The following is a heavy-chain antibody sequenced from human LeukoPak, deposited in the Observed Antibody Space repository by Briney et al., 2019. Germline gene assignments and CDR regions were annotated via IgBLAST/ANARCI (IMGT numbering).Heavy chain of an antibody. CDR2: IMHDGSEK. CDR1: GFTFSSYA. J-gene: IGHJ4*02. V-gene: IGHV3-7*01. CDR3: ARDDSSGYFYFDY. D-gene: IGHD3-22*01. Sequence: GGSLRLSCAASGFTFSSYAMSWVRQAPGKGLEWVANIMHDGSEKYFVDSVKGRFTISRDNAKNSLYLQMDSLRAEDTAVYYCARDDSSGYFYFDYWGQGTLVTVSS.